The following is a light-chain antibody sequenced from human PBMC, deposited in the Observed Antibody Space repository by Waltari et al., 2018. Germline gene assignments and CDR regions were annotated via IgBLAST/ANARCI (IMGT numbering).Light chain of an antibody. Sequence: EIVLTQSPGTLSLSPGERATLSCRASQRVSSSYLAWYQQKPGQAPRLPIYGASSRATGIPDRFSGSGSGKDFTLTISSLEPEDFAVYYCQQYGSSPLFTFGPGTKVDIK. CDR3: QQYGSSPLFT. J-gene: IGKJ3*01. V-gene: IGKV3-20*01. CDR1: QRVSSSY. CDR2: GAS.